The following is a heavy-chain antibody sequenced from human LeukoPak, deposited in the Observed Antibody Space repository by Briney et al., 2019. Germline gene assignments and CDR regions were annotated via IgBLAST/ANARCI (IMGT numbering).Heavy chain of an antibody. CDR1: GGSFSGYY. Sequence: SETLSLTCAVYGGSFSGYYWSWIRQPPGKGLEWIGEINHSGSTNYNPSLKSRVTISVDTSKNQFSLKLSSVTAADTAVYYCASGCSSTSCPDYWGQGTLVTVSS. V-gene: IGHV4-34*01. CDR2: INHSGST. CDR3: ASGCSSTSCPDY. J-gene: IGHJ4*02. D-gene: IGHD2-2*01.